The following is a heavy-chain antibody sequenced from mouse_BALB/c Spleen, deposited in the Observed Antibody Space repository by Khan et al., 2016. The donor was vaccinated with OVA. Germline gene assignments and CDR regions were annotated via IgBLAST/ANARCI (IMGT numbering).Heavy chain of an antibody. J-gene: IGHJ2*01. D-gene: IGHD2-10*01. Sequence: EVQLQESGPSLVKPSQTLSLTCSVTGDSITSGYWNWIRKFPGNKLEYMGYKSYSGSTYYNPSLKSRISITRDTSKNQHYLQLNSMTTEDSATYYCAGTSYYGNYYFDYWGQGTTLTVSS. CDR3: AGTSYYGNYYFDY. CDR2: KSYSGST. V-gene: IGHV3-8*02. CDR1: GDSITSGY.